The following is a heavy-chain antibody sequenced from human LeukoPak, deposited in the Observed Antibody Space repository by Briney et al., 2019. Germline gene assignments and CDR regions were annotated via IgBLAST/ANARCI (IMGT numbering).Heavy chain of an antibody. J-gene: IGHJ5*02. CDR3: AKLDRRSNLFDP. D-gene: IGHD1-1*01. CDR2: TFHSGHT. Sequence: SGTLTLTCAVSGGSIRNNNWWSWVRQPPGKGLEWIGETFHSGHTNYNPSLKSRVAISVDKSKNHFYLNLTSVTAADTAVYYCAKLDRRSNLFDPWGQGTLVTVS. V-gene: IGHV4-4*02. CDR1: GGSIRNNNW.